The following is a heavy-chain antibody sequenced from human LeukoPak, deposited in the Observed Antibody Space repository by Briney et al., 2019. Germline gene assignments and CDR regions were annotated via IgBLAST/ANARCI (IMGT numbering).Heavy chain of an antibody. Sequence: PGGSLRLSCAASGFTFSNYAMSWVRKAPGKGLEWVSAFSGSGGGTYYADSVKGRFTISRDNSKNTLYLQMHSLRGEDTAVYYCAKRAYCGADCYSGFDYWGQGTLVTVSS. D-gene: IGHD2-21*02. CDR2: FSGSGGGT. CDR1: GFTFSNYA. CDR3: AKRAYCGADCYSGFDY. V-gene: IGHV3-23*01. J-gene: IGHJ4*02.